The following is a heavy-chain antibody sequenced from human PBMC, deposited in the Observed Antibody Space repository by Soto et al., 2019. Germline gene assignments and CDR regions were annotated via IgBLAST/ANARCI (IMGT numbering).Heavy chain of an antibody. V-gene: IGHV3-11*01. J-gene: IGHJ6*03. D-gene: IGHD4-17*01. CDR2: ISSSGSTI. CDR3: AGGGDYGDYGDYYYYMDV. Sequence: GGSLRLSCAASGFTFSDYYMSWIRQAPGKGLEWVSYISSSGSTIYYADSVKGRFTISRDNAKNSLYLQMNSLRAEDTAVYYCAGGGDYGDYGDYYYYMDVWGKGTTVTVSS. CDR1: GFTFSDYY.